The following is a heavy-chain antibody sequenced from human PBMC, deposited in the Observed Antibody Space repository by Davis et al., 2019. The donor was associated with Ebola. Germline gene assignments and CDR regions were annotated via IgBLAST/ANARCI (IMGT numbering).Heavy chain of an antibody. CDR2: IYYSGST. Sequence: SETLSLTCNVSGGSISSSSYYWGWIRQPPGKGLEWIGSIYYSGSTYYNPSLKSRVTISVDTSKNQFSLKLSSVTAADTAVYYCARGGQLVPFDYWGQGTLVTVSS. D-gene: IGHD6-6*01. CDR3: ARGGQLVPFDY. V-gene: IGHV4-39*07. CDR1: GGSISSSSYY. J-gene: IGHJ4*02.